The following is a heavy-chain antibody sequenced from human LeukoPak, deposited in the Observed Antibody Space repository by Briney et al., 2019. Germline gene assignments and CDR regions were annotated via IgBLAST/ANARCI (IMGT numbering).Heavy chain of an antibody. J-gene: IGHJ4*02. Sequence: PGGSLRLSCEASGFTFSSYEMNWVRQAPGKGLEWVSYISSSGKTIYYADSTKSRFTVSRDNAKNSLYLQMNSLRAEDTAVYYCATTSIAAAVPGCFDYWGQGTLVTVFS. CDR3: ATTSIAAAVPGCFDY. CDR1: GFTFSSYE. V-gene: IGHV3-48*03. D-gene: IGHD6-13*01. CDR2: ISSSGKTI.